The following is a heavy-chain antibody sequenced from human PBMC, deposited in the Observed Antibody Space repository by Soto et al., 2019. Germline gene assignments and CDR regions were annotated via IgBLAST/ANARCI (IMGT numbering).Heavy chain of an antibody. V-gene: IGHV1-18*01. CDR2: ISAYNGNT. Sequence: QVQLVQSGAEVKKPGASVKVSCKASGYTFTSYGISWVRQAPGQGLEWMGWISAYNGNTNYAQKLQGRVTMTTDTSTSTAYMELRSLRSDDTAVYYCARAGLPQHIVVVTAILPDYGGQGPLVTVSS. CDR3: ARAGLPQHIVVVTAILPDY. J-gene: IGHJ4*02. CDR1: GYTFTSYG. D-gene: IGHD2-21*02.